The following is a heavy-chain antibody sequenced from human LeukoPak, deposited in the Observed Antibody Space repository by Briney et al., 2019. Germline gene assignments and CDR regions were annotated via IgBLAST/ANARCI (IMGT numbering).Heavy chain of an antibody. CDR1: GFTFSSYG. CDR2: ISYDGSNK. V-gene: IGHV3-30*18. CDR3: AKDFYYYDSSGYFDY. D-gene: IGHD3-22*01. Sequence: GRSLRLSCAASGFTFSSYGMHWVRQAPGKGLEWVAVISYDGSNKYYADSVKGRFTISRDNSKNTLYLQMNSLIAEDTAVYYCAKDFYYYDSSGYFDYWGQGTLVTVSS. J-gene: IGHJ4*02.